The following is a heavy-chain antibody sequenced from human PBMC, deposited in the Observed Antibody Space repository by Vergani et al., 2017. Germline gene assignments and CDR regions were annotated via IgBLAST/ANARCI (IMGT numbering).Heavy chain of an antibody. CDR1: GFTVSSNY. CDR2: IYSGGST. D-gene: IGHD3/OR15-3a*01. V-gene: IGHV3-53*04. Sequence: EVQLVESGGGLVQPGGSLRLSCAASGFTVSSNYMGWVRQAPGKGLEWVSVIYSGGSTYYADSVQGRFTISRKNSKNTLYLQMNSLGAEDTAVYYGERHAKGLFFDYWGQGTLVTVSS. J-gene: IGHJ4*02. CDR3: ERHAKGLFFDY.